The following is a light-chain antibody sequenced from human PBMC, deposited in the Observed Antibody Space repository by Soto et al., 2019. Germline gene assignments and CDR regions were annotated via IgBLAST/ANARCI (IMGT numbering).Light chain of an antibody. CDR2: GAS. V-gene: IGKV3-20*01. CDR3: QQYSTSPQT. Sequence: EIVLTQSPGTLSLSPGERATLSCRASQSVTSSYLAWYQQKPGQAPRLLIYGASSRATGIPDRFSGSGSGTDFTLTISRLEPEDCAVYYCQQYSTSPQTFGQGTKLEIK. CDR1: QSVTSSY. J-gene: IGKJ2*01.